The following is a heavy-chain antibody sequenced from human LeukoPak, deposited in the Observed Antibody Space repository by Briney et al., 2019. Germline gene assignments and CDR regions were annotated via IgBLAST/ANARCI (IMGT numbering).Heavy chain of an antibody. CDR2: ISYDGSNK. CDR1: GFTFSSYA. CDR3: ARVPTGYYDFWSLDY. Sequence: GGSLRLSCAASGFTFSSYAMHWVRQAPGKGLEWVAVISYDGSNKYYADSVEGRFTISRDNSKNTLYLQMNSLRAEDTAVYYCARVPTGYYDFWSLDYWGQGTWSPSPQ. V-gene: IGHV3-30-3*01. J-gene: IGHJ4*02. D-gene: IGHD3-3*01.